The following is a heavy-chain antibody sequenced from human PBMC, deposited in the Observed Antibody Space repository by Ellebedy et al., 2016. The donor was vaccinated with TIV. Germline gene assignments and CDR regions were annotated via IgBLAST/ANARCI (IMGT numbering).Heavy chain of an antibody. CDR2: IDWDDDK. J-gene: IGHJ6*02. CDR3: AWITLTGTRYYDNGMDV. V-gene: IGHV2-70*11. D-gene: IGHD3-9*01. CDR1: QFALSTRGMS. Sequence: SGPTLVKPTQTLTLTCTFSQFALSTRGMSVSWIRQPPGKALEWLARIDWDDDKYYSTSLKTRLTISKDTSKNQAVLTMTNMDTVDTATYYCAWITLTGTRYYDNGMDVWGQGTTVTVSS.